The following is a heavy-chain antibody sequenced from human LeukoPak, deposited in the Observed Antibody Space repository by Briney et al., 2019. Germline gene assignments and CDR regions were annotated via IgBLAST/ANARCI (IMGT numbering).Heavy chain of an antibody. CDR3: AREAVAGTGDY. Sequence: PGGSLRLSCVASGFTFSDYYMSWIRQAPGKGLEWVSYIRSSGTTIHYADSVKGRFTISRDNAKNSLYLQMNSLRAEDTAVYYCAREAVAGTGDYWGQGTLVTVSS. CDR1: GFTFSDYY. CDR2: IRSSGTTI. J-gene: IGHJ4*02. D-gene: IGHD6-19*01. V-gene: IGHV3-11*04.